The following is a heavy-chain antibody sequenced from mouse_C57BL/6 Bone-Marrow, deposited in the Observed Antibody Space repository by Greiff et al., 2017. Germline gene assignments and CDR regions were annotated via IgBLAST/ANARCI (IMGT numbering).Heavy chain of an antibody. Sequence: DVMLVESGGGLVQPKGSLKLSCAASGFSFNTYAMNWVRQAPGKGLEWVARIRSKSNNYATYYADSVKDRFTISRDDSESMLYLQMNNLKTEDTAMYYCVRQTGTAWFAYWGQGTLVTVSA. CDR2: IRSKSNNYAT. CDR3: VRQTGTAWFAY. V-gene: IGHV10-1*01. CDR1: GFSFNTYA. D-gene: IGHD4-1*01. J-gene: IGHJ3*01.